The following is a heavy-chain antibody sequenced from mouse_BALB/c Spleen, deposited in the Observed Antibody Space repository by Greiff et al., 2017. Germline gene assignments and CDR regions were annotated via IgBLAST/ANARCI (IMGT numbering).Heavy chain of an antibody. V-gene: IGHV3-2*02. CDR3: ARWDYYGSLYAMDY. CDR2: ISYSGST. CDR1: GYSITSDYA. J-gene: IGHJ4*01. D-gene: IGHD1-1*01. Sequence: VQLKESGPGLVKPSQSLSLTCTVTGYSITSDYAWNWIRQFPGNKLEWMGYISYSGSTSYNPSLKSRISITRDTSKNQFFLQLNSVTTEDTATYYCARWDYYGSLYAMDYWGQGTSVTVSS.